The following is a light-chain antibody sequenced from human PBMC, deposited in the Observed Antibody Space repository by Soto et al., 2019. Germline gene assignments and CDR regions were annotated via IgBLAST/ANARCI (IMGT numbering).Light chain of an antibody. V-gene: IGLV2-14*01. J-gene: IGLJ1*01. CDR3: VSYTSSTTYV. Sequence: QSVLTQPASVSGSPGQSITISCTGTVSDVGGYDSVSWYQQHPGKAPKLIIYDVANRPSGVSNRFSGSKSGSTASLIISRLQTEDEADYYCVSYTSSTTYVFGTGTKVTVL. CDR1: VSDVGGYDS. CDR2: DVA.